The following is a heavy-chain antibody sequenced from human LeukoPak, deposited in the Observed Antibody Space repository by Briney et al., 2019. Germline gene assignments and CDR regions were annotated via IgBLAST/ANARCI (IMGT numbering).Heavy chain of an antibody. CDR3: ASGSITGTGDY. Sequence: PSETLSLTCTVSGGSISSVGSYWSWIRQHPGKGQEWIGYIYYSGSTYYNPSLKSRVTISVDTSKNQFSLKLSSVTAADRDVYYCASGSITGTGDYWGQGTLVAVSS. CDR2: IYYSGST. D-gene: IGHD1-20*01. J-gene: IGHJ4*02. CDR1: GGSISSVGSY. V-gene: IGHV4-31*03.